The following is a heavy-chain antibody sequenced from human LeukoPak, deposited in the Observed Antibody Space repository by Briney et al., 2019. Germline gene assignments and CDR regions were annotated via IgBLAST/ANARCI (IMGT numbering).Heavy chain of an antibody. CDR2: ISSNSSYI. CDR3: ARESGITMVRALDY. J-gene: IGHJ4*02. CDR1: GFTFSSYS. Sequence: GGSLRLSCAASGFTFSSYSMNWVRQAPGKGLEWVSSISSNSSYIYYADSVKGRFTISRDNAKNSLYLQMNSLRAEDTAVYYCARESGITMVRALDYWGQGTLVTVSS. D-gene: IGHD3-10*01. V-gene: IGHV3-21*01.